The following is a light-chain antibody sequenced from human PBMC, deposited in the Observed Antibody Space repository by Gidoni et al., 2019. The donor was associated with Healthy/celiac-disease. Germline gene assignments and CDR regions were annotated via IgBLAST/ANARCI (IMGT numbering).Light chain of an antibody. CDR2: GAS. V-gene: IGKV3-20*01. Sequence: EIALTQSPGTLSLSPGERATLSCRASQSVSSSYLAWYQQTPGQAPRLLIYGASIRATGIPDRFSGSGSGTDFTLTISRLEPEDSAVYCCQQYGSSRTFGQGTKVEIK. CDR3: QQYGSSRT. CDR1: QSVSSSY. J-gene: IGKJ1*01.